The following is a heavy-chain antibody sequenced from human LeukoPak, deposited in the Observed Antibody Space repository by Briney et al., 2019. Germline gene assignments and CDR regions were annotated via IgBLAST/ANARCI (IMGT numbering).Heavy chain of an antibody. J-gene: IGHJ3*02. Sequence: SETLPLTCTVSGYSISSGYYWGWIRQPPGKGLEWIGSIYHSGCTYYNPSLKSRVTISVDTSKNQFSLKLSSVTAADTAVYYCARDYRAIAVNDAFDIWGQGTMVTVSS. CDR1: GYSISSGYY. CDR2: IYHSGCT. V-gene: IGHV4-38-2*02. D-gene: IGHD6-19*01. CDR3: ARDYRAIAVNDAFDI.